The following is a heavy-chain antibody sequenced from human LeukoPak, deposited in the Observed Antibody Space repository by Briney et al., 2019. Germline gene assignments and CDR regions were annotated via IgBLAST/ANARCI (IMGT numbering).Heavy chain of an antibody. CDR3: VKALGGSGSY. V-gene: IGHV3-30*02. J-gene: IGHJ4*02. D-gene: IGHD3-10*01. CDR2: IRNDGTKE. CDR1: GFTFSGYG. Sequence: GGSLRLSCAASGFTFSGYGMSWVRQAPGKGQEWVAFIRNDGTKEYHADSVKGRFSISRDNPKNTLYLQMNSLSVEDTAIYYCVKALGGSGSYWGQGTSVIVSS.